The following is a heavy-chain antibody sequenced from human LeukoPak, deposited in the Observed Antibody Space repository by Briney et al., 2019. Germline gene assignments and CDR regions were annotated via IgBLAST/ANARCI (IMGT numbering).Heavy chain of an antibody. V-gene: IGHV4-59*01. CDR3: ARHGSTVTTARFDP. CDR2: IYSSGST. D-gene: IGHD4-17*01. CDR1: GGSISSYY. J-gene: IGHJ5*02. Sequence: PSETLSLTCTVSGGSISSYYWSWIRQPPGKGLEWIGYIYSSGSTNYNPSLKSRLTISVDTSKNQFSLKLSSVTAADTAVHYCARHGSTVTTARFDPWGQGTLVTVSS.